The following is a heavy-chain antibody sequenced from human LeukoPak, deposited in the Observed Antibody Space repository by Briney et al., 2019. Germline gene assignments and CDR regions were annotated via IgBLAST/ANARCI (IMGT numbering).Heavy chain of an antibody. V-gene: IGHV4-34*01. CDR1: GESIIGHY. CDR2: IHHSGGT. Sequence: PSETLSLTCAVYGESIIGHYWTWIRQPPGKRLEWIGEIHHSGGTNSNPSLKNRLTMSMDMSKNQFSLNLKSVTAADTAVYYCARATASGSGRAYDHWAQGNLVPVSS. J-gene: IGHJ4*02. CDR3: ARATASGSGRAYDH. D-gene: IGHD3-10*01.